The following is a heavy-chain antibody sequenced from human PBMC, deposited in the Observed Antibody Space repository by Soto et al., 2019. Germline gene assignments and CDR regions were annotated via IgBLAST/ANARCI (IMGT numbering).Heavy chain of an antibody. V-gene: IGHV1-3*01. CDR1: GYTFTTYA. CDR2: INAGNGNT. Sequence: QVQFVQSGAELKKPGASVKVSCKASGYTFTTYAMHWVRQAPGQRLEWMGWINAGNGNTKYSQKFQGRVTITRDTPAGSAYMGLRRLRSDDTAGYYCARDAPPADYWGQGTLVPVSS. J-gene: IGHJ4*02. CDR3: ARDAPPADY.